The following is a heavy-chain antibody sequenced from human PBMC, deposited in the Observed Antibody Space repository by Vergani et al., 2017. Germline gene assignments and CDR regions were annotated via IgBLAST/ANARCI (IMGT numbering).Heavy chain of an antibody. CDR2: LSWDGGSK. V-gene: IGHV3-43*01. CDR3: AKDSGYYTRYFDY. D-gene: IGHD3-3*01. J-gene: IGHJ4*02. CDR1: GFTFDDYT. Sequence: EVQLVESGGVVVQPGGSLRLSCAASGFTFDDYTIHWVRQAPGKGLEWVSLLSWDGGSKYYADSVKGRFTISRDNSKNSLYLQMNSLRTEDTALYYCAKDSGYYTRYFDYWGQGTLVTVSS.